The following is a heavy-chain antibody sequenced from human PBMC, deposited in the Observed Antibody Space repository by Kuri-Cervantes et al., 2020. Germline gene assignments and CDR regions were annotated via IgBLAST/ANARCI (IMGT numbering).Heavy chain of an antibody. CDR3: TKGTIPDSGKWHDDS. CDR1: GFMFSTYG. Sequence: GESLKISCAASGFMFSTYGMHWVRQAPGKGLEWVALIWNDGSYKYFEDSVKGRFTISRDNSKNILFLQMNSLRVEDTAIYYCTKGTIPDSGKWHDDSWGQGTLVTVSS. CDR2: IWNDGSYK. D-gene: IGHD1-26*01. V-gene: IGHV3-33*06. J-gene: IGHJ4*02.